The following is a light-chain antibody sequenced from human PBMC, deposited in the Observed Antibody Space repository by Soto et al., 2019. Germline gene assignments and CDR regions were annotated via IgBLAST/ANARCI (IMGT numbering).Light chain of an antibody. CDR1: SSNIGSNT. CDR3: YSYTASDIWV. Sequence: QSVLTQPPSASGTPGQRVTISCSGSSSNIGSNTVNWYQQLPGTAPKLLIYSNNQRPSGVPDRFSGSKSGNTASLTISGLQADDEADYFCYSYTASDIWVFGGGTKLTVL. CDR2: SNN. J-gene: IGLJ3*02. V-gene: IGLV1-44*01.